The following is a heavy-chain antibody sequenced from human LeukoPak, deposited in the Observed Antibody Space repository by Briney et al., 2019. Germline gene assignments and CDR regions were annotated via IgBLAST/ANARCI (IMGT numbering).Heavy chain of an antibody. CDR2: ISGSGGST. Sequence: PGGSLRLSCAASGFTFSSYAMSWVRQAPGKGLGWVSAISGSGGSTYYADSVKGRFTISRDNSKNTLYLQMNSLRAEDTAVYYCASGKTYSSGWYFGNYWGQGTLVTVSS. CDR3: ASGKTYSSGWYFGNY. J-gene: IGHJ4*02. CDR1: GFTFSSYA. D-gene: IGHD6-19*01. V-gene: IGHV3-23*01.